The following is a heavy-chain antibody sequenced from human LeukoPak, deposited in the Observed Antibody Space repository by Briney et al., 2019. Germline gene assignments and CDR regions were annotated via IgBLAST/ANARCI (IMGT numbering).Heavy chain of an antibody. CDR2: INHSGST. V-gene: IGHV4-34*09. J-gene: IGHJ6*02. CDR3: ARASGGGGSFRRAGMDV. CDR1: GGSFSGYY. D-gene: IGHD2-15*01. Sequence: PSETLSLTCAVYGGSFSGYYWSWIRQPPGKGLEWIGEINHSGSTNYNPSLKSRVTISVDTSKNQFSLKLSSVTAADTAVYYCARASGGGGSFRRAGMDVWGQGTTVTVSS.